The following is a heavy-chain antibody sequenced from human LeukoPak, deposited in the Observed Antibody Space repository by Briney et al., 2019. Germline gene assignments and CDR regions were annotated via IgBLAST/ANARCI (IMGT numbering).Heavy chain of an antibody. CDR1: GFTFSSYS. CDR2: IDSSSSYR. Sequence: PGGSLRLSCAASGFTFSSYSMNWVRQAPGKGLEWVSSIDSSSSYRYYADSVRGRFTISRDNTRKSLSLQMSSLRSEDTALYYCARESETSGWYDYWGQGTLVTVSS. CDR3: ARESETSGWYDY. J-gene: IGHJ4*02. V-gene: IGHV3-21*04. D-gene: IGHD6-19*01.